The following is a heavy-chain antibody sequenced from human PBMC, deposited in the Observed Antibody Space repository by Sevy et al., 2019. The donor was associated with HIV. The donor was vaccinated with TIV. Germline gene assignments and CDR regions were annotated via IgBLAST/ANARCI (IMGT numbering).Heavy chain of an antibody. CDR2: IKQDGSGK. J-gene: IGHJ3*02. D-gene: IGHD6-6*01. CDR1: GFTFSTYW. V-gene: IGHV3-7*01. CDR3: ATDLFSSSSADVFDI. Sequence: GRSLRLSCAASGFTFSTYWMNWVRQAPGKGLEWVANIKQDGSGKNYVDSVKGRFTISRDNARNSLVLELNSLKVEDTAVYYCATDLFSSSSADVFDIWGQGTMVTVSS.